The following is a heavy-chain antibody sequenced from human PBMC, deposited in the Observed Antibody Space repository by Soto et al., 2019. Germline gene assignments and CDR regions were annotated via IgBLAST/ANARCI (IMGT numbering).Heavy chain of an antibody. Sequence: QAQLVESGGGVVQPGRSLRLSCAASGFTFSSYGMHWVRQAPGKGLEWVASIWYDGSNKYYADSVNGRFTISRDSSQNPLYLQMNSLRAEDTAVYYCARVGISWSFDYWGQGTLVTVSS. CDR2: IWYDGSNK. D-gene: IGHD6-13*01. CDR3: ARVGISWSFDY. CDR1: GFTFSSYG. J-gene: IGHJ4*02. V-gene: IGHV3-33*01.